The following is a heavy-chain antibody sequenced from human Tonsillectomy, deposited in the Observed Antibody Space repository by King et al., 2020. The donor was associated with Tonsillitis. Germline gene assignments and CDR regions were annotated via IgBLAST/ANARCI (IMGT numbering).Heavy chain of an antibody. Sequence: QLQESGPGLVKPSETLSLSCDVSGDYIRNGNYYWGWIRQPPGQGLEWIGSIDYSGTTYYNPSLKSRVTVSVDTSKNRFSLKVKSVTAADTALYYCARHPVWWSDRRSVWFDSWGQGTLVSVSS. CDR2: IDYSGTT. V-gene: IGHV4-39*07. CDR1: GDYIRNGNYY. D-gene: IGHD2-21*01. CDR3: ARHPVWWSDRRSVWFDS. J-gene: IGHJ5*01.